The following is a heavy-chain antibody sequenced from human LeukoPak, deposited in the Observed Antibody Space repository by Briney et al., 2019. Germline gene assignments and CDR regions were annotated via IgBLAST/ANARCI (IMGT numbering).Heavy chain of an antibody. D-gene: IGHD3-10*01. CDR2: ISDSGDST. CDR3: AKDLRVLLWFGELVTDY. J-gene: IGHJ4*02. CDR1: GFSFSSYG. V-gene: IGHV3-23*01. Sequence: AGGSLRLSCAASGFSFSSYGMSWVRQAPGKGLEWVSGISDSGDSTYYADSVKGRFTISRDISKNTLYLQMNSLRAEDTAVYYCAKDLRVLLWFGELVTDYWGQGTLVTVSS.